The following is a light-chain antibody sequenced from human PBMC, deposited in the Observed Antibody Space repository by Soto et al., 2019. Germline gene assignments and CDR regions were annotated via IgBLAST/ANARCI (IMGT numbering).Light chain of an antibody. J-gene: IGLJ1*01. CDR1: SSDVGSYNL. CDR3: CSYAGSNTFV. Sequence: QSVLTQPASVSGSPGQSITISCTGTSSDVGSYNLVSWYQQHPGKAPKLMIYEGSKRPSGVSNRFSGSKSGNTASLTISGLQAEDKADYYCCSYAGSNTFVFGTGTKVTVL. CDR2: EGS. V-gene: IGLV2-23*03.